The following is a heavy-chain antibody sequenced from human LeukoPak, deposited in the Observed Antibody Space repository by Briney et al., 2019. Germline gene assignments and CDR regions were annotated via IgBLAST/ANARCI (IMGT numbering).Heavy chain of an antibody. CDR1: GYTFTGYY. V-gene: IGHV1-2*02. D-gene: IGHD6-13*01. CDR3: ARGLSIAAVWAAFDI. CDR2: INPNSGGT. J-gene: IGHJ3*02. Sequence: ASVKVSCKASGYTFTGYYMHWVRQAPGQGLEWMGWINPNSGGTNYAQKFQGRVTMTRDTSISTAYMELSRLRSDDTAVYYCARGLSIAAVWAAFDIWGQGTMVTVSS.